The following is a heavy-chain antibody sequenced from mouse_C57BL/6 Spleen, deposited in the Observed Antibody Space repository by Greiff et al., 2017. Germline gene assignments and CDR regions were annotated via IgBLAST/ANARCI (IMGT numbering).Heavy chain of an antibody. CDR2: IDPSDSYT. Sequence: QVQLQQPGAELVMPGASVKLSCKASGYTFTSYWMHWVKQRPGQGLEWIGEIDPSDSYTNYNQKFKGKSTLTVDKSSSTAYMQLSSLTSEDSAVYYCARKKSLPNRDWYFDVWGTGTTVTVSS. V-gene: IGHV1-69*01. CDR3: ARKKSLPNRDWYFDV. CDR1: GYTFTSYW. D-gene: IGHD4-1*01. J-gene: IGHJ1*03.